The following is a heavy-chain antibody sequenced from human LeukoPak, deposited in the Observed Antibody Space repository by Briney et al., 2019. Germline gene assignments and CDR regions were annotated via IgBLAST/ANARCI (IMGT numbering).Heavy chain of an antibody. V-gene: IGHV3-74*01. CDR3: AREGVAAADTYFDY. J-gene: IGHJ4*02. CDR2: INSDGSST. D-gene: IGHD6-13*01. CDR1: GFTFSSYW. Sequence: GGSLRLSCAASGFTFSSYWMHWVRQAPGKGLVWVSRINSDGSSTSYADSVKGRFTISRDNAKNTLYLQMNSLRAEDTAVYYCAREGVAAADTYFDYWGQGTLVTVSS.